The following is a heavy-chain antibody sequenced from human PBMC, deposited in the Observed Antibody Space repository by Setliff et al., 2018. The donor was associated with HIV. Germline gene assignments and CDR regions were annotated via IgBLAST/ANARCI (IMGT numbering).Heavy chain of an antibody. V-gene: IGHV4-4*09. CDR3: AREHCSGGSCNGFDI. D-gene: IGHD2-15*01. J-gene: IGHJ3*02. Sequence: SETLSLTCTVSGGSISTSYWNWIRQPPGKGLEWIAYIYISGTTNYNLSLKSRVTISLDTSRNQFSLKLGSVTAADTAMYYCAREHCSGGSCNGFDIWGQGTMVTVSS. CDR1: GGSISTSY. CDR2: IYISGTT.